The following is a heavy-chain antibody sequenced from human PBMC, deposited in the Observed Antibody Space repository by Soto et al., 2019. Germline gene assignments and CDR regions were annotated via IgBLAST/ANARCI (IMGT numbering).Heavy chain of an antibody. V-gene: IGHV1-24*01. CDR3: ATPSLITFGAVIGYFDY. J-gene: IGHJ4*02. D-gene: IGHD3-16*02. CDR2: FDPEDGET. CDR1: GYTLTELS. Sequence: ASVKVSCKVSGYTLTELSMHWVRQAPGKGLEWMGGFDPEDGETIYAQKFQGRVTMTEDTSTDTAYMELSSLRSEDTAVYYCATPSLITFGAVIGYFDYWGQGTLVTVXS.